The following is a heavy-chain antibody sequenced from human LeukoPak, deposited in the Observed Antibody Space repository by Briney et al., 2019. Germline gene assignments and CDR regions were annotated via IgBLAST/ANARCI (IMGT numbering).Heavy chain of an antibody. CDR3: ARGSGIQLWVFDY. CDR2: IKQDGSEK. CDR1: GFSFTYSW. Sequence: QAGGSLRLSCAASGFSFTYSWMAWVRQTPEKGLEWVVNIKQDGSEKYYLDSVKGRFTISRDNAKNSLYLQMNSLRVEDTAVYYCARGSGIQLWVFDYWGQGTLVTVSS. J-gene: IGHJ4*02. V-gene: IGHV3-7*01. D-gene: IGHD5-18*01.